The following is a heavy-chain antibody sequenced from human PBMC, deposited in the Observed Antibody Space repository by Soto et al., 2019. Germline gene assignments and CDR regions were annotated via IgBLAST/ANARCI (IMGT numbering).Heavy chain of an antibody. CDR3: ARDRDWNGPAGAGYYYYGMDV. Sequence: QVQLVQSGAEVKKPGASVKVSCKASGYTFTGYYMHWVRQAPGQWLEWMGWINPNSGGTNYAQKFQGRVTMTRDTSIRTAYMELSRLRSDDTAVYYCARDRDWNGPAGAGYYYYGMDVWGQGTTVTVSS. J-gene: IGHJ6*02. CDR1: GYTFTGYY. CDR2: INPNSGGT. D-gene: IGHD1-1*01. V-gene: IGHV1-2*02.